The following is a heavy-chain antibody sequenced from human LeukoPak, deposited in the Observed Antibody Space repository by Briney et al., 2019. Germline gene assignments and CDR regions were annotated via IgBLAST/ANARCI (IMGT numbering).Heavy chain of an antibody. V-gene: IGHV3-53*01. CDR2: IYSGGST. J-gene: IGHJ4*02. D-gene: IGHD5-24*01. CDR1: GFTVSSNY. CDR3: ARRRDGYNWYFDY. Sequence: PGGSLRLSCAASGFTVSSNYMSWVRQAPGKGLEWVSAIYSGGSTYYAESVKGRSTISRDNPKNTLYLQMNSLRAEDTAVYYCARRRDGYNWYFDYWGQGTLVTVSS.